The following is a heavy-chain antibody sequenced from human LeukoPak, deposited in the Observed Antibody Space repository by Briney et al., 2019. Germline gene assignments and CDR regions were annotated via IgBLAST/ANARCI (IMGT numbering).Heavy chain of an antibody. CDR2: IFYSGRT. CDR3: ARGQKYRSGYTVSELGSGYFDY. CDR1: GDSLSSGYY. Sequence: SETLSLTCIVSGDSLSSGYYWGWIRQPPGKGLEWIGYIFYSGRTSYNPSLKSRVTLSVDTSKNQFSLRLSSVTAADTAVYYCARGQKYRSGYTVSELGSGYFDYWGQGTLVTVSS. D-gene: IGHD5-18*01. V-gene: IGHV4-59*13. J-gene: IGHJ4*02.